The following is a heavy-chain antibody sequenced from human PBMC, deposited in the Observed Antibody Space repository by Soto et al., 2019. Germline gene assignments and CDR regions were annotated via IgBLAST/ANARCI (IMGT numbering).Heavy chain of an antibody. CDR1: GESFSGYY. V-gene: IGHV4-34*02. J-gene: IGHJ6*02. CDR2: VDHRGST. D-gene: IGHD1-7*01. Sequence: QVHLQQRGAGVLKPSETLSLNCVVSGESFSGYYWSWIRQTPGMGLEWIGEVDHRGSTTYNPSLKNRASISIDSSKNLFSLELTSVTAADTALYFCARYEYGNSLYGVDVWGQGTRVTVSS. CDR3: ARYEYGNSLYGVDV.